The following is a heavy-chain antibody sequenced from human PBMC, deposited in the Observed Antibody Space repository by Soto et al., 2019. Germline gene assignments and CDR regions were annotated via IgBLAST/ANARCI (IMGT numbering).Heavy chain of an antibody. CDR1: GASLTKSY. J-gene: IGHJ6*02. CDR2: VFYSGTT. Sequence: QVQLQESGPGLVKTSETLSLTCNVSGASLTKSYWSWIRQPPGKGLEWIGNVFYSGTTRYNPSLKSRVPMSVDTSKSHFSLRLSFVTAADTAVYYCARERIGEDYYYGMDVWGQGTTVTVSS. CDR3: ARERIGEDYYYGMDV. D-gene: IGHD2-21*01. V-gene: IGHV4-59*01.